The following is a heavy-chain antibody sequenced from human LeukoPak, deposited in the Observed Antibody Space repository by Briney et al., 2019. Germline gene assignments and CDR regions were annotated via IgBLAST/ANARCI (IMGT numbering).Heavy chain of an antibody. Sequence: ASVKVSCKASGYTFTSYAMHWVRQAPGQRLEWMGWINAGNSNTKYSQKFQGRVTITRDTSASTAYMELSSLRSEDTAVYYCAVVRGTRLVLNYWGQGTLVTVSS. CDR1: GYTFTSYA. V-gene: IGHV1-3*01. D-gene: IGHD6-19*01. CDR2: INAGNSNT. CDR3: AVVRGTRLVLNY. J-gene: IGHJ4*02.